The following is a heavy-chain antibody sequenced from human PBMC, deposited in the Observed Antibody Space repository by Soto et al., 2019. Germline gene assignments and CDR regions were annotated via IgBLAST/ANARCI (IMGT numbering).Heavy chain of an antibody. CDR1: GGSISSSSYY. Sequence: SETLSLTCTVSGGSISSSSYYWGWIRQPPGKGMEWIGSIYYSGSTYYNPSLKSRVTISVDTSKNQFSLKLSSVTAADTAVYYCARHDQRPRIQLWYYYYYYMDVWGKGTTVTVSS. J-gene: IGHJ6*03. CDR2: IYYSGST. D-gene: IGHD5-18*01. CDR3: ARHDQRPRIQLWYYYYYYMDV. V-gene: IGHV4-39*01.